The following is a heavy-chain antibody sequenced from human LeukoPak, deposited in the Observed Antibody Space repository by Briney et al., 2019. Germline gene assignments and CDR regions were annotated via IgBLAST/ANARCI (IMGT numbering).Heavy chain of an antibody. J-gene: IGHJ5*02. CDR3: TRGRSPGYCSGGSCYNWFDP. CDR2: IYPADSDI. V-gene: IGHV5-51*01. D-gene: IGHD2-15*01. CDR1: GYSFTSYG. Sequence: GESLNISCKGTGYSFTSYGIGWVRQMPGRGLEWMGIIYPADSDIRYSPPFQGQVTISADKSITTAYLQWSSLKASDTAMYYCTRGRSPGYCSGGSCYNWFDPWGQGTLVTVSS.